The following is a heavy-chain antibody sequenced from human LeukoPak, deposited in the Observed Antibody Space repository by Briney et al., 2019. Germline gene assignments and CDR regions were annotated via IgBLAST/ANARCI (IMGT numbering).Heavy chain of an antibody. J-gene: IGHJ6*04. CDR3: ARAFYCSSTSCYGGYYYAMDV. CDR2: IYHSGST. CDR1: GGSISNYH. Sequence: SETLSLTCTVSGGSISNYHWSWIRQPLGKGLEWIGYIYHSGSTKYNPSLKSRVTISVDTSRNQFSLKLSSVTAADTAVYYCARAFYCSSTSCYGGYYYAMDVWGKGTTVTVSS. D-gene: IGHD2-2*01. V-gene: IGHV4-59*01.